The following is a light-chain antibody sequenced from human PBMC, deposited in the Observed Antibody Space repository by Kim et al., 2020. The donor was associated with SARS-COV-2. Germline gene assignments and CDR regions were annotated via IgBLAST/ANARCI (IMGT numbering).Light chain of an antibody. CDR2: AAS. V-gene: IGKV1-39*01. CDR1: QTISSF. CDR3: QQTSSTPYT. Sequence: SASVGDRITIPCRTSQTISSFLNWYRHKPGKTPELLIYAASNLQSGVPSRFSGSGSGTDFTLTISSLQPEDFATYYCQQTSSTPYTFGLGTKLEI. J-gene: IGKJ2*01.